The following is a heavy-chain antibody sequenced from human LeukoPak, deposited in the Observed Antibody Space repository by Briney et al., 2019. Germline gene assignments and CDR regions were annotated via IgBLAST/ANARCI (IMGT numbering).Heavy chain of an antibody. Sequence: SETLSLTCTVSGGSFSSYYWSWIRQPPGKGLEWIGYIYYSESTTYNPCLKSRATIEVDTTKNQFSLKLSSVTAADTAVYDCAREKTTVVPPNEAFDIWGQGPLSPSLQ. CDR1: GGSFSSYY. D-gene: IGHD4-23*01. J-gene: IGHJ3*02. V-gene: IGHV4-59*01. CDR3: AREKTTVVPPNEAFDI. CDR2: IYYSEST.